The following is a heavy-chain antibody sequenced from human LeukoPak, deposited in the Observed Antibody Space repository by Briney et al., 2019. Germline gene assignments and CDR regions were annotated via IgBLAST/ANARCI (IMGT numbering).Heavy chain of an antibody. Sequence: PVKVSCKASGGTFSSYAISWVRQAPGQGLEWMGGIIPIFGTANYAQKFQGRVTITADESTSTAYMELSSLRSEDTAVYYCARDLPRGQLVRDAFDIWGQGTMVTVSS. CDR2: IIPIFGTA. J-gene: IGHJ3*02. D-gene: IGHD6-6*01. CDR3: ARDLPRGQLVRDAFDI. V-gene: IGHV1-69*13. CDR1: GGTFSSYA.